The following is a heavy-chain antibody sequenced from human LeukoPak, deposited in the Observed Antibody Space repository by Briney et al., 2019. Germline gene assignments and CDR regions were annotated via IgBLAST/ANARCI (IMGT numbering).Heavy chain of an antibody. CDR3: AKGPNKSYYYYYMDV. V-gene: IGHV4-30-4*01. J-gene: IGHJ6*03. CDR1: GGSISSGDYY. Sequence: SETLSLTCTVSGGSISSGDYYWSWIRQPPGKGLEWIGYIYYSGSTYYNPSLKSRVTISVDTSKNQFSLKLSSVTAADTAVYYCAKGPNKSYYYYYMDVWGKGTTVTVSS. CDR2: IYYSGST.